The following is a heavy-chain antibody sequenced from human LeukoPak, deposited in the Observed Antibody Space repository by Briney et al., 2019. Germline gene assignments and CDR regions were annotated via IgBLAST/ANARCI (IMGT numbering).Heavy chain of an antibody. J-gene: IGHJ4*02. Sequence: EASVKVSCKASGGTFSSYAISWVRQAPGQGLEWMGRIIPILGIANYAQKFQGRVTITADKSTSTAYMELSSLRSEDTAVYYCARDWDYYDSSGYYVNWGQGTLVTVSS. CDR2: IIPILGIA. CDR3: ARDWDYYDSSGYYVN. CDR1: GGTFSSYA. V-gene: IGHV1-69*04. D-gene: IGHD3-22*01.